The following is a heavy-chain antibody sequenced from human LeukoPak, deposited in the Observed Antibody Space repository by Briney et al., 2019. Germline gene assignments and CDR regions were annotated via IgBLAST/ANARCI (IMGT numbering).Heavy chain of an antibody. D-gene: IGHD2-8*02. J-gene: IGHJ4*02. Sequence: GGSLRLSCAASGFTFSSYGMHWVRQAPGKGLEWVAFIRYDGSNKYYADSVTGRFTTSRDNSKSTLSLQMNSLRAEDTAIYYCATYRQVLLPFESWGQGTLVTVSS. CDR3: ATYRQVLLPFES. CDR1: GFTFSSYG. V-gene: IGHV3-30*02. CDR2: IRYDGSNK.